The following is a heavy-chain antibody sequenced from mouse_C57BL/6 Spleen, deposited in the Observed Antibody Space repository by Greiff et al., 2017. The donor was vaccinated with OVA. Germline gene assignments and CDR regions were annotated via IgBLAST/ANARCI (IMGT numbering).Heavy chain of an antibody. CDR1: GYTFTSYW. CDR3: APLGAWLAY. V-gene: IGHV1-50*01. Sequence: QVQLQQPGAELVKPGASVKLSCKASGYTFTSYWMQWVKQRPGQGLEWIGEIDPSDSYTNYNQKFKGKATLTVDTSSSTAYMQLSSLTSEDSAVYYCAPLGAWLAYWGQGTLVTVSA. J-gene: IGHJ3*01. D-gene: IGHD4-1*01. CDR2: IDPSDSYT.